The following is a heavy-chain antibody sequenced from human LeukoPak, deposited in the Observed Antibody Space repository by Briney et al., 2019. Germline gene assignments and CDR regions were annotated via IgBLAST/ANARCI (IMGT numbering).Heavy chain of an antibody. CDR2: MYHGGST. CDR1: GYSIISGFH. CDR3: ARVRYSSGWIDY. D-gene: IGHD6-19*01. Sequence: SETLSLTCTVSGYSIISGFHWGWIRQPPGKGLEWIGSMYHGGSTYYNLSLKSRVTISVDTSKNQFSLKVSSVTAADTAVYYCARVRYSSGWIDYWGQGTLVTVSS. V-gene: IGHV4-38-2*02. J-gene: IGHJ4*02.